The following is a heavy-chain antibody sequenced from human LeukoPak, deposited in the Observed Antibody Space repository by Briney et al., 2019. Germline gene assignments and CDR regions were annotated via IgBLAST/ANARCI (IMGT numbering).Heavy chain of an antibody. J-gene: IGHJ4*02. CDR2: IYSGGST. Sequence: GGSLRLSCAASGFTVSSNYMSWVRRAPGKGLEWVSVIYSGGSTYYADSVKGRFTISRDNSMNTLYLQMNSLRAEDTAVYYCASYGEDRYYFDYWGQGTLVTVSS. D-gene: IGHD3-10*01. V-gene: IGHV3-66*01. CDR3: ASYGEDRYYFDY. CDR1: GFTVSSNY.